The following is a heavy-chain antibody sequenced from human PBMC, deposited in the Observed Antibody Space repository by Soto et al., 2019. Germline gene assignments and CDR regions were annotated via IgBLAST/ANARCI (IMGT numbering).Heavy chain of an antibody. CDR1: GFTVSSNY. Sequence: GGSLRLSCAASGFTVSSNYMSWVRQAPGKGLEWVSVIYSGGSTYYADSVKGRFTISRDNSKNTLYLQMNSLRAEDTAVYYCARSTGDSRVDAFDIWGQGTMVTVSS. CDR3: ARSTGDSRVDAFDI. CDR2: IYSGGST. D-gene: IGHD7-27*01. V-gene: IGHV3-53*01. J-gene: IGHJ3*02.